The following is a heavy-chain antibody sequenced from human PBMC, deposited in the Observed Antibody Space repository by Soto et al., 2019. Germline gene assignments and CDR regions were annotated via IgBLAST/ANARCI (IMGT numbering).Heavy chain of an antibody. CDR3: ARTPLYSTKHRYYYGMDV. V-gene: IGHV4-34*01. J-gene: IGHJ6*02. Sequence: PSETLSLTCTVSGGSISDDYWSWIRQPPGKGLEWIGEINHSGSTNYNPSLKSRVTISVDTSKNQFSLKLSSVTAADTAVYYCARTPLYSTKHRYYYGMDVWGQGTTVTVSS. CDR1: GGSISDDY. D-gene: IGHD6-13*01. CDR2: INHSGST.